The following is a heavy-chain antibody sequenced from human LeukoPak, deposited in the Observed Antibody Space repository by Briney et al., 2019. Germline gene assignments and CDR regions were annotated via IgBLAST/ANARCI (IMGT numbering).Heavy chain of an antibody. CDR1: GGSFSGYY. CDR2: INHSGST. D-gene: IGHD3-22*01. J-gene: IGHJ3*02. V-gene: IGHV4-34*01. CDR3: ARVGGITMIVVLITDAFDI. Sequence: SETLSLTCAVYGGSFSGYYWSWIRQPPGKGLEWIEEINHSGSTNYNPSLKSRVTISVDTSKNQFSLKLRSVTAADTAVYYCARVGGITMIVVLITDAFDIWGQGTMVTVSP.